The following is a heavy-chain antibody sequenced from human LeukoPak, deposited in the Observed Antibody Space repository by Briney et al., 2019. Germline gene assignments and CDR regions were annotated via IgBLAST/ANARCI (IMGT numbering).Heavy chain of an antibody. CDR2: INHSGST. V-gene: IGHV4-34*01. J-gene: IGHJ6*03. D-gene: IGHD6-25*01. CDR1: GGSFSGYY. Sequence: PSETLSLTCAVYGGSFSGYYWSWIRQPPGKGLEWMGEINHSGSTNYNPSLKSRVTISVDTSKNQFSLKLSSVTAADTAVYYCARGMRKQRYYYYMDVWGKGITVTVSS. CDR3: ARGMRKQRYYYYMDV.